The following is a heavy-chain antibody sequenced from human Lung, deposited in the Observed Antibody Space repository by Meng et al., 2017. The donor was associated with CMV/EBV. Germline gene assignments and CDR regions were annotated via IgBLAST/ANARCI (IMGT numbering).Heavy chain of an antibody. J-gene: IGHJ6*02. V-gene: IGHV6-1*01. CDR1: GDSVSSNSAA. Sequence: SCAISGDSVSSNSAAWNWIRQSPSRGLGWLGRTYYRSKWYDDYAMAVKSRITINPDTSKNQFSLQLNSVTPEDTAVYYCARDYYDSGAYYYTEEYYHGLDVXGQGXTVTVSS. CDR2: TYYRSKWYD. CDR3: ARDYYDSGAYYYTEEYYHGLDV. D-gene: IGHD3-22*01.